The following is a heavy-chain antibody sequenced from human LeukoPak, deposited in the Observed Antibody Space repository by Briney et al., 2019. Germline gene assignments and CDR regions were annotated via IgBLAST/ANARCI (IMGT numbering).Heavy chain of an antibody. CDR3: ARVGTYGSGSYLSWLDY. J-gene: IGHJ4*02. D-gene: IGHD3-10*01. CDR1: GGSVSSGTYY. Sequence: SETLSLTCTVSGGSVSSGTYYWSWIRQPPGEGLEWIGYIYYSGSTNYNPSLKSRVTISVDTSKNQFSLKLSSVTAADTAVYYCARVGTYGSGSYLSWLDYWGQGTLVTVSS. CDR2: IYYSGST. V-gene: IGHV4-61*01.